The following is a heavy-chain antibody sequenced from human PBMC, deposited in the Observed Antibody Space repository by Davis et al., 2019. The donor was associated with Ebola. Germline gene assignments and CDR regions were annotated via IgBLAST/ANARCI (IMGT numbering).Heavy chain of an antibody. Sequence: AASVHVSCKASGYTFTSYAMHWVRQAPGQRLEWMGWINAGNGNTKYSQKFQGRVTITRDTSASTAYMELSSLRSEDTAVYYCARVLGRLNSAVYYWGQGTLVTVSS. J-gene: IGHJ4*02. CDR2: INAGNGNT. CDR3: ARVLGRLNSAVYY. D-gene: IGHD3-16*01. CDR1: GYTFTSYA. V-gene: IGHV1-3*01.